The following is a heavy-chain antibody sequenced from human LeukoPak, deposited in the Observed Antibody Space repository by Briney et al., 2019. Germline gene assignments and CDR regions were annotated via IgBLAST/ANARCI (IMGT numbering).Heavy chain of an antibody. CDR2: IYHSGST. Sequence: PSGTLSLTCAVSGGSISSRNWWSWVRQPPGKGLEWMGEIYHSGSTNYNPSLKTRVTISVDKSKNQFSLKLSSVTAADTAVYYCARASHDYGDYSHFDYWGQGTLVTVSS. V-gene: IGHV4-4*02. CDR1: GGSISSRNW. J-gene: IGHJ4*02. D-gene: IGHD4-17*01. CDR3: ARASHDYGDYSHFDY.